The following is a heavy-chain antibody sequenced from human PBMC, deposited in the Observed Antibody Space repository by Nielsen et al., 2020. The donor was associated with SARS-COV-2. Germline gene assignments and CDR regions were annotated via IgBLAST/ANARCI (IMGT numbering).Heavy chain of an antibody. CDR1: GGSIGTYY. Sequence: SETLSLTCTVSGGSIGTYYWSWIRQPPGKGLEWIGYISYSGSTNYNPSLKSRVTISLDTSKNQFSLKLSSVAAADTAVYYCAREYSSLVSYHYYMDVWGKGTTVTVSS. CDR3: AREYSSLVSYHYYMDV. CDR2: ISYSGST. D-gene: IGHD6-19*01. J-gene: IGHJ6*03. V-gene: IGHV4-59*01.